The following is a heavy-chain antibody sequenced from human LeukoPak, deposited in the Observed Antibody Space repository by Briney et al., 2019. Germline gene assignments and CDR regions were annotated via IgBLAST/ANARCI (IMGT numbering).Heavy chain of an antibody. Sequence: ASVKVSCKASGYTFNRYVICWVRQAPGQGLEWVGRISAYNGNTNYAQKFQGRVTMTEDTSTDTAYMELSSLRSEDTAVYYCATEYSSGWYPFDYWGQGTLVTVSS. CDR3: ATEYSSGWYPFDY. CDR2: ISAYNGNT. V-gene: IGHV1-18*01. J-gene: IGHJ4*02. CDR1: GYTFNRYV. D-gene: IGHD6-19*01.